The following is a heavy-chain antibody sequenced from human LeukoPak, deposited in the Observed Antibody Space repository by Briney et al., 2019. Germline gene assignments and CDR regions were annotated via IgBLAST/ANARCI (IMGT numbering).Heavy chain of an antibody. J-gene: IGHJ4*02. Sequence: SETLSLTCTVSGGSISSSSYYWGWIRQPPGKGLEWIGSIYYSGSTYYNPSLKSRVTISVDTSKNQFSLRLSSVTAADTAMYYCARYDVWGTYRAFDYWGQGTLVTVSS. D-gene: IGHD3-16*02. V-gene: IGHV4-39*07. CDR3: ARYDVWGTYRAFDY. CDR2: IYYSGST. CDR1: GGSISSSSYY.